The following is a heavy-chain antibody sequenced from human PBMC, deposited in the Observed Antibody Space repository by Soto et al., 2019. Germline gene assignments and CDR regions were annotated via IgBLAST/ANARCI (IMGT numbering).Heavy chain of an antibody. D-gene: IGHD2-15*01. J-gene: IGHJ4*02. CDR3: AKLKDIVVVVAATYDY. CDR2: ISGSAGST. Sequence: GGSLRLSCAASGFTFSSYAMNWVRQAPGKGLEWISAISGSAGSTYYADSVKGRFTISRDNSKNTLYLQMNSLRAEDTAVYYCAKLKDIVVVVAATYDYWGQGTLVTVSS. V-gene: IGHV3-23*01. CDR1: GFTFSSYA.